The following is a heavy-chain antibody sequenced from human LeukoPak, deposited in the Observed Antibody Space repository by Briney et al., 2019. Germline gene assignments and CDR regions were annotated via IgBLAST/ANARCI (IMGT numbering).Heavy chain of an antibody. CDR2: ISYDGSNK. CDR3: ARAPIVVVPAAIQGAFDI. J-gene: IGHJ3*02. CDR1: GFTFSSYA. V-gene: IGHV3-30*04. Sequence: GGSLRLSCAASGFTFSSYAMHWVRQAPGKGLEWVAVISYDGSNKYYADSVKGRFTISRDNSKNTLYLQMNSLRAEDTAVYYCARAPIVVVPAAIQGAFDIWGQGTMVTASS. D-gene: IGHD2-2*01.